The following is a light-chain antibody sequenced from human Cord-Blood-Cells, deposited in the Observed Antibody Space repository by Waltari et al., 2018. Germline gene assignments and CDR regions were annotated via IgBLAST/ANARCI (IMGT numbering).Light chain of an antibody. CDR1: PSVLYSSNNKNY. CDR2: WAS. Sequence: DIVMTQSPGSLAVSLGERATINCKSSPSVLYSSNNKNYLAWYQQKPGQPPKLLIYWASTRESGVPDRFSGSGSGTDFTLTISSLQAEDVAVYYCQQYYSTPFTFGPGTKVDIK. CDR3: QQYYSTPFT. V-gene: IGKV4-1*01. J-gene: IGKJ3*01.